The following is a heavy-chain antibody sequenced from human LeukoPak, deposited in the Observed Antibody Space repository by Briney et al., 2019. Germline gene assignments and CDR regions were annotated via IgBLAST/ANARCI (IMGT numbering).Heavy chain of an antibody. J-gene: IGHJ3*02. CDR1: GGSISSTHW. V-gene: IGHV4-4*02. Sequence: SGTLSLTCAVFGGSISSTHWWNWVRQPPGKGLEWIGEIFHSGTTNYNPSLKSRVTISIDKSKNQFALKLRSVSAADTAVYYCARDQWLLRGGDHDAFDIWGQGTMVTVSS. D-gene: IGHD6-19*01. CDR2: IFHSGTT. CDR3: ARDQWLLRGGDHDAFDI.